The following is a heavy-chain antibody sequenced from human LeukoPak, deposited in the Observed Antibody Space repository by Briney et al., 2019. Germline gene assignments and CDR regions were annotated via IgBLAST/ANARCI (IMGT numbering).Heavy chain of an antibody. CDR3: ARLSYGYLDY. V-gene: IGHV3-53*01. J-gene: IGHJ4*02. CDR1: GFTVSSNC. Sequence: GGSLRLSCAASGFTVSSNCMSWVRQAPGKGLEWVSVIYSGGSTYYADSVKGRFTISRDNSKNTLYLQMNSLRAEDTAVYYCARLSYGYLDYWGQGTLVTVSS. D-gene: IGHD5-18*01. CDR2: IYSGGST.